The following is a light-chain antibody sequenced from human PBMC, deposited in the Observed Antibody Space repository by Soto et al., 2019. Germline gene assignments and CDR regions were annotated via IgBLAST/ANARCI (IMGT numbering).Light chain of an antibody. Sequence: QSVLTQPPSVSAAPGQNVIISCYGTSSNIGNNYVSWSQHLPGTAPKILIYDNNKRPSGIPDRFSGFKSGTSATLGITGLQTGDEADYYCGTWDTSLSVFYVFGSGTKLTVL. CDR2: DNN. CDR1: SSNIGNNY. J-gene: IGLJ1*01. V-gene: IGLV1-51*01. CDR3: GTWDTSLSVFYV.